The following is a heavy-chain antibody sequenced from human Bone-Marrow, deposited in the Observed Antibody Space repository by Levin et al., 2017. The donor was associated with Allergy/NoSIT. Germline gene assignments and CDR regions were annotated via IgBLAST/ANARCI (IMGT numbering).Heavy chain of an antibody. CDR3: ARDSSGAPDY. Sequence: PGASVKVSCKASGYTFTSYGISWVRQAPGQGLEWMGWISAYNGDTNYAQELQGRVTMTTDASTSTAYMELRSLRYDDTAVYFCARDSSGAPDYWGQGTLVTVSS. D-gene: IGHD3-22*01. CDR1: GYTFTSYG. J-gene: IGHJ4*02. V-gene: IGHV1-18*01. CDR2: ISAYNGDT.